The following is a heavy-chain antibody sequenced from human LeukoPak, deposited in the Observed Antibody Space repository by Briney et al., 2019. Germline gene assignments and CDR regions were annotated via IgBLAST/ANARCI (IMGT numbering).Heavy chain of an antibody. CDR3: ARDVGDIVTIPAAISVP. CDR1: GYTFSSYG. D-gene: IGHD2-2*01. CDR2: ISAYNGNT. V-gene: IGHV1-18*01. J-gene: IGHJ5*02. Sequence: ASVKVSCKASGYTFSSYGISWVRQAPGQGLEWMGWISAYNGNTNYAQMVQGRVTMTTDTSTSTAYMEVRSLKSDDTAMYYCARDVGDIVTIPAAISVPWGQGTLVTVSS.